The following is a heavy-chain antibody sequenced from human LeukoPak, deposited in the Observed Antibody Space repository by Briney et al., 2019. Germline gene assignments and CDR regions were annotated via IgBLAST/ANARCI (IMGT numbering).Heavy chain of an antibody. CDR2: IEEYGNEI. V-gene: IGHV3-7*01. J-gene: IGHJ4*02. Sequence: GGSLRLSCAASGFTFSDSYMTWVRQAPGKGLEWVANIEEYGNEIHYVVSVKGRFTISRDNTKTSLYLQMNSLRVEDTAVYYCARPSFRTGSYFDHWGQGTLVTVSS. D-gene: IGHD3/OR15-3a*01. CDR3: ARPSFRTGSYFDH. CDR1: GFTFSDSY.